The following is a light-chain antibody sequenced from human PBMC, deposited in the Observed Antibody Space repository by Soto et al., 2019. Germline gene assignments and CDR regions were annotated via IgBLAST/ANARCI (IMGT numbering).Light chain of an antibody. CDR2: DAS. Sequence: EIVLTQSPATLSLSPGERATLSCRASQSVSSYLAWYQQKPGQAPRLLIYDASNRATGIPSRFSGSGSGTEFTLTISSLQPEDFATYYCLHLNSYSPDTFGPGTKVDIK. V-gene: IGKV3-11*01. CDR1: QSVSSY. J-gene: IGKJ3*01. CDR3: LHLNSYSPDT.